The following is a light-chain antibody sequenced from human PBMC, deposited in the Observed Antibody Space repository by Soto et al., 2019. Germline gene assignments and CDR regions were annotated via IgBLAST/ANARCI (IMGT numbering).Light chain of an antibody. CDR2: EVS. CDR1: SSDIGGYNY. Sequence: QSALTQPASVSGSPGQSITISCTGTSSDIGGYNYVPWYQQHPGKAPKLMISEVSNRPSGVSNRFSGSKSGNTASLTISGLQTEDEADYYCCSYTTTSTPFVFGTGTKVTVL. V-gene: IGLV2-14*01. J-gene: IGLJ1*01. CDR3: CSYTTTSTPFV.